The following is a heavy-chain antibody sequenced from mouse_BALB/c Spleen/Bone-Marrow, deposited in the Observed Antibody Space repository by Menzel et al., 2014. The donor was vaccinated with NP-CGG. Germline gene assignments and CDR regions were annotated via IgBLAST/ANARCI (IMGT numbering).Heavy chain of an antibody. CDR2: IYPSDSYT. Sequence: VQVVESGAELVRPGASVKVPCKASGYTFTSYWINWVKQRPGQGLEWIGNIYPSDSYTNYNQNFKDKATLTVDKSSSTAYMQLSSPTSEDSAVYYCTRQYGNYYAMDYWGQGTSVTVSS. CDR1: GYTFTSYW. D-gene: IGHD2-10*02. CDR3: TRQYGNYYAMDY. J-gene: IGHJ4*01. V-gene: IGHV1S126*01.